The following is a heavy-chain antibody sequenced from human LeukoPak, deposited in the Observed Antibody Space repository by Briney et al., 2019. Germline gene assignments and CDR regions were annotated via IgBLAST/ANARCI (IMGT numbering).Heavy chain of an antibody. CDR1: GGSISSGDYY. CDR3: ARDGVVPAAHQGGNAFDI. CDR2: IYYSGST. D-gene: IGHD2-2*01. Sequence: SETLFLTCTVSGGSISSGDYYWSWIRQPPGKGLEWIGYIYYSGSTYYNPSLKSRVTISVDTSKNQFSLKLSSVTAADTAVYYCARDGVVPAAHQGGNAFDIWGQGTMVTVSS. V-gene: IGHV4-30-4*08. J-gene: IGHJ3*02.